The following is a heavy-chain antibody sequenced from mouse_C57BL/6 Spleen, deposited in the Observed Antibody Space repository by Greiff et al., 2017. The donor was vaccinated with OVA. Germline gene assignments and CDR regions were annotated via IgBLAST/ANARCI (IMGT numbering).Heavy chain of an antibody. V-gene: IGHV1-26*01. CDR1: GYTFTDYY. CDR3: ARNLIGYFDV. CDR2: INPNNGGT. Sequence: VQLKQSGPELVKPGASVKISCKASGYTFTDYYMNWVKQSHGKSLEWIGDINPNNGGTSYNQKFKGKATLTVDKSSSTAYMELRSLTSEDSAVYYCARNLIGYFDVWGTGTTVTVSS. J-gene: IGHJ1*03. D-gene: IGHD1-1*01.